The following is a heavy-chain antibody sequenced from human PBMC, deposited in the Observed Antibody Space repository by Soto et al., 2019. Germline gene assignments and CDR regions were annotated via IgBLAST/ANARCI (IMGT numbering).Heavy chain of an antibody. V-gene: IGHV3-33*01. D-gene: IGHD4-17*01. CDR2: IWSDGSNK. CDR3: ARDLSGDYGALDT. J-gene: IGHJ3*02. CDR1: GFTFSSYG. Sequence: QVQLVESGGGVVQPGRSLRLSCAASGFTFSSYGMHWARQGPGKGLEGVAVIWSDGSNKVYADSVKVRFTISKDNSKNTWYLQMNSLRAEDTAVYYCARDLSGDYGALDTWGQGTMVTVSS.